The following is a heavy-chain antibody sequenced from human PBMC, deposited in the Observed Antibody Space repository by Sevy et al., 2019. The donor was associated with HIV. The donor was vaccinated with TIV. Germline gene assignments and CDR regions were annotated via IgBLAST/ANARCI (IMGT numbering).Heavy chain of an antibody. CDR2: ISSSSSYI. Sequence: GGSLRLSCAASGFTFSSYSMNWVRQAPGKGLEWVSSISSSSSYIYYAHSVKGRFTISRDNAKNSLYLQMNSLRAEDTAVYYCARDLHSHYGDYYYYGMDVWGQGTTVTVSS. CDR1: GFTFSSYS. V-gene: IGHV3-21*01. CDR3: ARDLHSHYGDYYYYGMDV. D-gene: IGHD4-17*01. J-gene: IGHJ6*02.